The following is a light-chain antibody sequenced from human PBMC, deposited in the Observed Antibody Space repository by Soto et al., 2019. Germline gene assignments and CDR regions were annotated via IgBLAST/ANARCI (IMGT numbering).Light chain of an antibody. V-gene: IGKV3-15*01. CDR2: GAS. CDR3: QQHSHWPPWT. CDR1: QSVSSY. J-gene: IGKJ1*01. Sequence: EILFTQSPGTLSLSPGERATLSCRASQSVSSYLAWYQQKPGQAPRLLMYGASTRAAGVPARFSGSGSGTEFTLAIRSLQSEDFAIYYCQQHSHWPPWTFSQGTKVDIK.